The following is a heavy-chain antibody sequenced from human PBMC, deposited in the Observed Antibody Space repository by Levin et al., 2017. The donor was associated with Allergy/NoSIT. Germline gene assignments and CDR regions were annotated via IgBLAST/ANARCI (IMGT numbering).Heavy chain of an antibody. CDR1: GFTFSSYA. V-gene: IGHV3-64*01. Sequence: PGGSPRLSCAASGFTFSSYAMHWVRQAPGKGLEYVSAISSNGGSTYYANSVKGRFTISRDNSKNTLYLQMGSLRAEDMAVYYCARDTAYSSGWYYYYYMDVWGKGTTVTVSS. D-gene: IGHD6-19*01. CDR2: ISSNGGST. CDR3: ARDTAYSSGWYYYYYMDV. J-gene: IGHJ6*03.